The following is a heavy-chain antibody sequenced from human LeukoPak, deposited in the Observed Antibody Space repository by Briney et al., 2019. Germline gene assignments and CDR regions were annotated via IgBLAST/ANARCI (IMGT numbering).Heavy chain of an antibody. CDR2: IYTSGST. CDR1: GGSFSGYY. CDR3: ARRLRSGGDYVGNYYYYMDV. Sequence: PSETLSLTCAVYGGSFSGYYWSWIRQPPGKGLEWIGYIYTSGSTNYNPSLKSRVTISVDTSKNQFSLKLSSVTAADTAVYYCARRLRSGGDYVGNYYYYMDVWGKGTTVTVSS. J-gene: IGHJ6*03. V-gene: IGHV4-4*09. D-gene: IGHD4-17*01.